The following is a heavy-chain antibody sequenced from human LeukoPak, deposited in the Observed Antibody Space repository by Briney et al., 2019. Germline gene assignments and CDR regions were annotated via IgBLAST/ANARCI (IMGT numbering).Heavy chain of an antibody. CDR1: GFTFSSYA. V-gene: IGHV3-30-3*01. CDR3: ARRPAADYYYGMDV. Sequence: PGGSLRLSCAASGFTFSSYAMHWVRQAPGKGXXXXXVISYDGSNKYYADSVKGRFTISRDNSKNTLYLQMNSLRAEDTAVYYCARRPAADYYYGMDVWGQGTTVTVSS. CDR2: ISYDGSNK. D-gene: IGHD2-2*01. J-gene: IGHJ6*02.